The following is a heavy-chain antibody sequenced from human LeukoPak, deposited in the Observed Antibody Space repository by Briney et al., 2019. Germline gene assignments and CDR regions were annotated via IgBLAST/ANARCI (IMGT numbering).Heavy chain of an antibody. D-gene: IGHD6-19*01. J-gene: IGHJ4*02. CDR1: GGSFSGYY. CDR2: INHSGST. Sequence: PLETLSLTCAVSGGSFSGYYWSWIRQPPGKGLEWIGEINHSGSTNYNPSLKSRVTISVDTSKNQFSLKLSSVTAADTAVYYCARAYSSGWGPVDYWGQGTLVTVSS. CDR3: ARAYSSGWGPVDY. V-gene: IGHV4-34*01.